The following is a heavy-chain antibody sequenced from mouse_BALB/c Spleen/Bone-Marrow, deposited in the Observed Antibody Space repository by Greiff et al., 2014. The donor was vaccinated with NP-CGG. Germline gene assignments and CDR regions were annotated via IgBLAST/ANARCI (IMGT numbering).Heavy chain of an antibody. J-gene: IGHJ4*01. CDR3: AITTYYAMDY. V-gene: IGHV1-7*01. CDR1: GYTFTSYW. CDR2: INPSNGYT. Sequence: QVQLKESGAELAKPGASVKMSCKASGYTFTSYWMHWGKQRPGQGLEWIGYINPSNGYTEYNKKSKDKATLTADKSSSTAYMQLSSLTSEDSAVYYCAITTYYAMDYWGQGTSVTVSS. D-gene: IGHD2-12*01.